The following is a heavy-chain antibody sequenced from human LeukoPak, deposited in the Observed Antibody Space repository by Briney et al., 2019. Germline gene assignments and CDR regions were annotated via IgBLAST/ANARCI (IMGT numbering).Heavy chain of an antibody. Sequence: PGGSLRLSCAASGFTFSSYWMSWVRQAPGKGLEWVANIKQDGREKYYVDSVKGRFTIARDIARNSLYLQMNSLRAEDTAVYFCARKEYSSAWYVYWGQGTLVTVSS. J-gene: IGHJ4*02. V-gene: IGHV3-7*04. CDR2: IKQDGREK. CDR3: ARKEYSSAWYVY. CDR1: GFTFSSYW. D-gene: IGHD6-13*01.